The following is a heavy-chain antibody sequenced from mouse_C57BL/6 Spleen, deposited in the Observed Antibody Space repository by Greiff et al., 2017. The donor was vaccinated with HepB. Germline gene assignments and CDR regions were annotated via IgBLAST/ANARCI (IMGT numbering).Heavy chain of an antibody. CDR3: ARLGSNLYYFDY. V-gene: IGHV14-2*01. Sequence: VHVKQSGAELVKPGASVKLSCTASGFNIKDYYMHWVKQRTEQGLEWIGRIDPEDGETKYSPKFQGKATITADTSSNTAYLQLSSLTSEDTAVYYCARLGSNLYYFDYWGQGTTLTVSS. CDR1: GFNIKDYY. J-gene: IGHJ2*01. CDR2: IDPEDGET. D-gene: IGHD1-1*01.